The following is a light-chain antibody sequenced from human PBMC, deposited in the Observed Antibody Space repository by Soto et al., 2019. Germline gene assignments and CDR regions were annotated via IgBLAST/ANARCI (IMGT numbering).Light chain of an antibody. CDR2: DAS. CDR3: QQYNSYSYT. V-gene: IGKV1-5*01. Sequence: DLQMTQSPSTLSASVGDRVTITCRASQSISSWLAWYQQKPGKAPKLLIYDASSLESGVPSRFSGSGSGTEFTLTISSRQPDDFATYYCQQYNSYSYTFGQGTKLEIK. CDR1: QSISSW. J-gene: IGKJ2*01.